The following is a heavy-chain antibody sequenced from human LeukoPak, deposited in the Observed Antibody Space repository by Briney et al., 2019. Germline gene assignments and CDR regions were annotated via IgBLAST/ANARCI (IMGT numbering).Heavy chain of an antibody. D-gene: IGHD1-26*01. CDR2: IYTGGYT. CDR3: ARDRIVGATSWFDP. Sequence: SETLSLTCTVSGGSISTYYWNWIRQPAGKGLEWIGRIYTGGYTNYNPSVKSRVTMSVDTSKNQFSLKLNSVTAADTAVYYCARDRIVGATSWFDPWGQGTLVTVSS. V-gene: IGHV4-4*07. J-gene: IGHJ5*02. CDR1: GGSISTYY.